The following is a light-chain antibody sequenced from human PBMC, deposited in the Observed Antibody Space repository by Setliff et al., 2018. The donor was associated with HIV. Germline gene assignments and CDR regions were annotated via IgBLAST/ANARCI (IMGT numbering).Light chain of an antibody. Sequence: LTQPPSVSVAPGKTARITCGGNNIGSKSVHWYQQKPGQAPVLVIYYDSDRPSGIPERFPGSNSGNTATLTISRVEAGDEADYYCQVWDSSSDHSYVFGTGTKVTVL. CDR1: NIGSKS. CDR3: QVWDSSSDHSYV. CDR2: YDS. V-gene: IGLV3-21*04. J-gene: IGLJ1*01.